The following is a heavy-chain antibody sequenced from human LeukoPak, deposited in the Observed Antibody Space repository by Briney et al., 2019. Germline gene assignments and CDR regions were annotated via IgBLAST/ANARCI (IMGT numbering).Heavy chain of an antibody. CDR2: IYHSGST. CDR3: ARHGDIVVVPAAIFYWFDP. Sequence: PSETLSLTCTVSGGSISSGGYYWTWIRQPPGKGLEWIGYIYHSGSTNYNPSLKSRVTISVDTSKNQFSLKLSSVTAADTAVYYCARHGDIVVVPAAIFYWFDPWGQGTLVTVSS. J-gene: IGHJ5*02. D-gene: IGHD2-2*02. V-gene: IGHV4-30-2*01. CDR1: GGSISSGGYY.